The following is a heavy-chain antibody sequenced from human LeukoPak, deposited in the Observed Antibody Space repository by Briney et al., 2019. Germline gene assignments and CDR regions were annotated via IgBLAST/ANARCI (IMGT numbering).Heavy chain of an antibody. D-gene: IGHD3-22*01. CDR3: AIGPYYYDSSGFGY. CDR1: GFTFSDYY. J-gene: IGHJ4*02. Sequence: GGSLRLSCAASGFTFSDYYMSWIRQAPGKGLEWVSYISSSGSTIYYADSVKGRFTISRDNAKNSLYLQMNSLRAEDTTVYYCAIGPYYYDSSGFGYWGQGTLVTVSS. CDR2: ISSSGSTI. V-gene: IGHV3-11*01.